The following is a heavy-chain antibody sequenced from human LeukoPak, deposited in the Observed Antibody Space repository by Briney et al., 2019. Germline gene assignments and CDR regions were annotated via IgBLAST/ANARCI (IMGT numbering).Heavy chain of an antibody. CDR2: ISYDGSNK. CDR1: GFTFSSYG. D-gene: IGHD3-10*01. Sequence: GGSLRLSCAASGFTFSSYGMHWVRQAPGKGLEWVAVISYDGSNKYYADSVKGRFTISRDNSKNTLYLQMNSLRAGDTAVYYCAKDLEVGLLWFGELYYWGQGTLVTISS. V-gene: IGHV3-30*18. J-gene: IGHJ4*02. CDR3: AKDLEVGLLWFGELYY.